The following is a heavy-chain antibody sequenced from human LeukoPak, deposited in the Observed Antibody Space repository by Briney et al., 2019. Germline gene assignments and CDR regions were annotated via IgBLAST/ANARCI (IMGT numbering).Heavy chain of an antibody. J-gene: IGHJ4*02. CDR3: ARHRTASDY. D-gene: IGHD3-16*02. V-gene: IGHV3-23*01. CDR2: ISVTGNT. Sequence: PGGSLRLSCAASGFTLSSYAMSWVRQGPGKGLEWVSAISVTGNTYHADSVRGRFTISRDSSKNTLYFQMNSLRAEDTALYYCARHRTASDYWGQGTLVTVSS. CDR1: GFTLSSYA.